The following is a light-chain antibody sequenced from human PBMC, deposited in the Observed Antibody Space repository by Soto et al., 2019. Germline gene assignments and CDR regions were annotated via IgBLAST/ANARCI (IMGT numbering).Light chain of an antibody. V-gene: IGKV3-20*01. CDR3: QLYGSSPPRYT. Sequence: ESVLTQSPGTLSLSPGERAALSCRASQSVSSSYLAWYQQKSGQAPRLLIYAASTRATGIPDRFSGSGSGTDCTLTISRLEPEDFAVYFCQLYGSSPPRYTFGQGTRLEIK. CDR2: AAS. J-gene: IGKJ2*01. CDR1: QSVSSSY.